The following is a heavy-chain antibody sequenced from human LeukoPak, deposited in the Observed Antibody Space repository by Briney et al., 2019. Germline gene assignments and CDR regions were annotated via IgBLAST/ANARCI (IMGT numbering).Heavy chain of an antibody. V-gene: IGHV1-2*02. D-gene: IGHD2-2*02. CDR3: TVEDIVVVPAAIHESSY. J-gene: IGHJ4*02. Sequence: ASVKVSCKASGYTFTSYGISWVRQAPGQGLEWMGWINPNSGGTNYAQKFQGRVTMTMDTSISTAYMELSRLRSDDTAVYYCTVEDIVVVPAAIHESSYWGQGTLVTVSS. CDR1: GYTFTSYG. CDR2: INPNSGGT.